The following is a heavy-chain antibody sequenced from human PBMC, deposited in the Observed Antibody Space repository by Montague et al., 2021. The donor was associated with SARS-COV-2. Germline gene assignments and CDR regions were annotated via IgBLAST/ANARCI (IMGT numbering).Heavy chain of an antibody. CDR3: AKDQGDCSSSRCFRGWTYYYYGMDV. V-gene: IGHV3-30*18. CDR1: GFTFSSYG. J-gene: IGHJ6*02. Sequence: LSLSFAASGFTFSSYGIHWVRQAPGKGLEWVAVTSYDGSNKHYADSVKGRFTISRDNSKNTLYLQMNSLRAEDTAVYYCAKDQGDCSSSRCFRGWTYYYYGMDVWGQGTTVTVSS. D-gene: IGHD2-15*01. CDR2: TSYDGSNK.